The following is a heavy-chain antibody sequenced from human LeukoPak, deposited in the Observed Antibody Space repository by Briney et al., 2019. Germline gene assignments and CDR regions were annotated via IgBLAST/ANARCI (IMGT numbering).Heavy chain of an antibody. J-gene: IGHJ4*02. CDR1: GFDFNTYE. CDR2: ISNGGSTI. CDR3: ARHDTGDAFDY. D-gene: IGHD2-21*01. V-gene: IGHV3-48*03. Sequence: GGSLRLSCVASGFDFNTYEMNWVRQAPGKGLEWIAYISNGGSTIYYADSVKGRFTISRDNAKNSLSLQMNSLRVEDTAVYYCARHDTGDAFDYWGQGALVIVSS.